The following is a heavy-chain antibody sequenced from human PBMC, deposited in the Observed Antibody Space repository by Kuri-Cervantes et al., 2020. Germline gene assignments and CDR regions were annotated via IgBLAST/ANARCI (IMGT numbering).Heavy chain of an antibody. D-gene: IGHD1-26*01. CDR3: VRDGTRGAFDI. CDR2: SSGTNGGDRT. J-gene: IGHJ3*02. V-gene: IGHV3-23*01. Sequence: GESLKISCAASGFTFSNYWMSWVRQAPGKGLEWVSSSSGTNGGDRTYYSDSVKGRFTISRDNSKNTLFVQMNSLRAEDTAVYYCVRDGTRGAFDIWGQGTMVTVSS. CDR1: GFTFSNYW.